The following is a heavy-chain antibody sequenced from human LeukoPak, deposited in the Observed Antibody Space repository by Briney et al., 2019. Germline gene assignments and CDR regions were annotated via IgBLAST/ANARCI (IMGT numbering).Heavy chain of an antibody. V-gene: IGHV3-21*01. D-gene: IGHD6-13*01. J-gene: IGHJ4*02. CDR1: GFTFSSYT. CDR3: ARDHDAGTSFDY. Sequence: GGSLRLSCAASGFTFSSYTMNWVRQAPGKGLEWVSSISSSSYYIFYADSVKGRFTISRDNAKNSLYLQMNSLRAEDTAVYSYARDHDAGTSFDYWGQGTLVTVSS. CDR2: ISSSSYYI.